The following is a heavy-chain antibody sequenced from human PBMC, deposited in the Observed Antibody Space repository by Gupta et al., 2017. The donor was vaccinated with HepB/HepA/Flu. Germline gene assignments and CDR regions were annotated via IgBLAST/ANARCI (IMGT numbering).Heavy chain of an antibody. CDR2: IHWDDDK. CDR1: GFSLSISGVG. Sequence: QITLKESGPTLVKPTQTLTLTCTFSGFSLSISGVGVGWIRQPPGKAREWLALIHWDDDKRYSPSLKTRLTITKDTSKNQVVLTMTNMDTVDTATYYCAQTARGIGRNWGQGTLVTVSS. D-gene: IGHD3-16*02. CDR3: AQTARGIGRN. J-gene: IGHJ4*02. V-gene: IGHV2-5*02.